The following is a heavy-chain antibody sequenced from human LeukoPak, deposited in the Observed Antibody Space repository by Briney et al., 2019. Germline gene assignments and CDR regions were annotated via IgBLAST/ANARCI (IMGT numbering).Heavy chain of an antibody. CDR3: ARDGDSSNFDY. D-gene: IGHD6-13*01. CDR2: IYSGGST. CDR1: GFTVSSNY. V-gene: IGHV3-66*01. J-gene: IGHJ4*02. Sequence: GGSLRLSCAASGFTVSSNYMSWVRQAPGKGLEWVSVIYSGGSTYYADSVKGRFTISRDNSKNTLYLQMNSLRAEDTAVYYCARDGDSSNFDYWGQGTLVTVSS.